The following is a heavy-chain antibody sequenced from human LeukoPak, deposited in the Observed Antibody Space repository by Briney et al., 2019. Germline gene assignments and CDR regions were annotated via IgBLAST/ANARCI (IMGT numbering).Heavy chain of an antibody. D-gene: IGHD6-13*01. CDR3: ARGSYSSSWYNY. CDR2: IYYSGST. Sequence: SETLSLTCTVSGGSLSSYYWSWVRQPPGKGLEWMGYIYYSGSTNYNPSLKSRVTISVDTSKNQVSLKLSSVTAADTAVYYCARGSYSSSWYNYWGQGTLVTVSS. J-gene: IGHJ4*02. CDR1: GGSLSSYY. V-gene: IGHV4-59*01.